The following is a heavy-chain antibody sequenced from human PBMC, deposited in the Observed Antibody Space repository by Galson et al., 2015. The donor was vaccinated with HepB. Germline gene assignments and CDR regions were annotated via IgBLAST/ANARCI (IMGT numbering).Heavy chain of an antibody. V-gene: IGHV3-23*01. D-gene: IGHD2-8*01. CDR1: GFTFSRYA. CDR3: AKDGIMVSNNPYQLHF. J-gene: IGHJ4*01. Sequence: SLRLSCAASGFTFSRYAMTWVRQAPGKGLEWISSITSNGGRTFYTNSVKGRLTISRDNSRNTVVLQLSSLRPGDTAVYYCAKDGIMVSNNPYQLHFWGQGTLVSVSS. CDR2: ITSNGGRT.